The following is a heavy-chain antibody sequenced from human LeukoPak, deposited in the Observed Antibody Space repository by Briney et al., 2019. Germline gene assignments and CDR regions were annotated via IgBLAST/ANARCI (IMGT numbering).Heavy chain of an antibody. CDR1: GYTFTGYY. CDR2: INPNSGGT. Sequence: ASVKVSCKASGYTFTGYYMHWVRQAPGQGLEWMGRINPNSGGTNYAQKFQGRVTMTRDTSTSTAYMELSRLRSDDTAVYYCARGSSRIAVAGSDYWGQGTLVTVSS. V-gene: IGHV1-2*06. J-gene: IGHJ4*02. D-gene: IGHD6-19*01. CDR3: ARGSSRIAVAGSDY.